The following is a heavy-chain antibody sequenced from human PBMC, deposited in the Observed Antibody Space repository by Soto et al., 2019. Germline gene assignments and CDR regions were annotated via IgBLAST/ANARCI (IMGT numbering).Heavy chain of an antibody. D-gene: IGHD3-22*01. CDR3: ARPIQYYYDSSGLSAWFDP. CDR2: IIPIFGTA. V-gene: IGHV1-69*12. CDR1: VGTFSSYA. Sequence: QVQLVQSGAEVKKPGSSVKVSCKASVGTFSSYAISWVRQAPGQGLEWMGGIIPIFGTANYAQKFQGRVTITADESTSTSYMELSSLRSEDTAVYYCARPIQYYYDSSGLSAWFDPWGQGTLVTVSS. J-gene: IGHJ5*02.